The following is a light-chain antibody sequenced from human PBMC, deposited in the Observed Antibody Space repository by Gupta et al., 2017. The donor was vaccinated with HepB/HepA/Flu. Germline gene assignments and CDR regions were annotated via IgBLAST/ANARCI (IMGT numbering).Light chain of an antibody. J-gene: IGLJ3*02. V-gene: IGLV7-43*01. CDR3: LLYYGGVWV. Sequence: TVVTQQPSMTVYPGGTVTITCASSTVAVTSGYYPNWFQQKPGQAPRALIYSTSNEHAWTPARFSCSLLGGKAALTLSGVQPEDEAEYYCLLYYGGVWVFGGGTKLTVL. CDR1: TVAVTSGYY. CDR2: STS.